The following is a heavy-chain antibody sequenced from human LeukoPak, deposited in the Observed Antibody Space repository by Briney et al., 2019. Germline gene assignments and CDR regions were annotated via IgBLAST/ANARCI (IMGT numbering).Heavy chain of an antibody. CDR3: ARDLNGVYCSGGSCYSSGPHNWFDP. J-gene: IGHJ5*02. Sequence: SVKVSCKASGGTFSSYAISWVRQAPGQGLEWMGRIIPIFGTANYAQKFQGRVTMTRDTSTSTVYMELSSLRSEDTAVYYCARDLNGVYCSGGSCYSSGPHNWFDPWGQGTLVTVSS. CDR1: GGTFSSYA. CDR2: IIPIFGTA. V-gene: IGHV1-69*05. D-gene: IGHD2-15*01.